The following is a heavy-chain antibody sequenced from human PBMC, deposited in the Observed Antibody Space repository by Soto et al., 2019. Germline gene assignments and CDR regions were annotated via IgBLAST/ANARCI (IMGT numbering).Heavy chain of an antibody. D-gene: IGHD3-10*01. Sequence: EVQLVQSGAEVKKPGESLRISCKGSGYSFTSYWISWVRQMPGKGLEWMGRIDPSDSYTNYSPSFQGHVTISADKSISTAYLQWSSLKASDTAMYYCARNPFGSGTINRFDPWGQGTLVTVSS. V-gene: IGHV5-10-1*01. CDR1: GYSFTSYW. CDR3: ARNPFGSGTINRFDP. CDR2: IDPSDSYT. J-gene: IGHJ5*02.